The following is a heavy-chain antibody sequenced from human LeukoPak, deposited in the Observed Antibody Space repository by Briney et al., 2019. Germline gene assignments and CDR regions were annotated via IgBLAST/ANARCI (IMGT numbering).Heavy chain of an antibody. CDR2: ISSSSSYI. J-gene: IGHJ3*02. D-gene: IGHD2-15*01. CDR3: ARDGASRQKYCSGGSCPYAFDI. CDR1: GFTFSSYS. Sequence: GGSLRLSCAASGFTFSSYSINWVRQAPGKGLEWVSSISSSSSYIYYADSVKGRFTISRDNAKNSLYLQMNSLRAEDTAVYYCARDGASRQKYCSGGSCPYAFDIWGQGTMVTVSS. V-gene: IGHV3-21*01.